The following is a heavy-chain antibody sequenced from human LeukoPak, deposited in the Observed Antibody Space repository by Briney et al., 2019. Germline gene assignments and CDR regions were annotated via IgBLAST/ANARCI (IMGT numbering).Heavy chain of an antibody. Sequence: TSETLSLTCTVSGGSISSYYWSWIRQPPGKGLEWIGDIYYSGSTNYNPSLKSRVTISVDTSKNQFSLKLSSVTAADTAVYYCARGDGYNYWYFDLWGRGTLVTVSS. V-gene: IGHV4-59*01. J-gene: IGHJ2*01. D-gene: IGHD5-24*01. CDR1: GGSISSYY. CDR2: IYYSGST. CDR3: ARGDGYNYWYFDL.